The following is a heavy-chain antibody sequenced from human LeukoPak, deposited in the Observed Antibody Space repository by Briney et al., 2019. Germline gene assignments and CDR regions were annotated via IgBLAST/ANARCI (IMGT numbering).Heavy chain of an antibody. V-gene: IGHV3-15*01. CDR3: SGRAYGP. J-gene: IGHJ5*02. CDR2: IKSTTDGGTT. CDR1: GFTFSNAW. D-gene: IGHD2-8*01. Sequence: GGSLRLSCAASGFTFSNAWMSWVRQAPGKGLEWVGRIKSTTDGGTTDYAAPVKGRFTISRDDSKNTLYVQMNSLNTEYTAVYYCSGRAYGPWGQGILVTVSS.